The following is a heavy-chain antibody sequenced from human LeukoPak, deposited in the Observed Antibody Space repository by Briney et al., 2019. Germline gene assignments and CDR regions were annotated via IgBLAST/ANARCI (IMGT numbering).Heavy chain of an antibody. V-gene: IGHV3-15*01. D-gene: IGHD3-16*01. CDR3: TKDLPFTAGGVIVH. Sequence: PGGSLRLSCGVSGLTFSDAWLTWVRQGPGKGLEWVGLIRSKVDGGTADSATTVKGRFTISRDDSKNMLYLQMNGLKTEDTAIYYCTKDLPFTAGGVIVHWGQGALVTVSS. CDR2: IRSKVDGGTA. J-gene: IGHJ5*02. CDR1: GLTFSDAW.